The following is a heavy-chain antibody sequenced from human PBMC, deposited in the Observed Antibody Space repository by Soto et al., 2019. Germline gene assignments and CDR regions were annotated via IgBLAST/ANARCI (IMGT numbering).Heavy chain of an antibody. J-gene: IGHJ4*02. CDR3: ARGADSHQYYFDY. CDR1: GFTVSSNY. Sequence: GGSLRLSCAASGFTVSSNYMSWVRQAPGKGLEWVSVIYSGGSTYYADSVKGRFTISRDNSKNTLYLQMNSLRAEDTAVYYCARGADSHQYYFDYWGQGTLVTVSS. V-gene: IGHV3-53*01. D-gene: IGHD2-2*01. CDR2: IYSGGST.